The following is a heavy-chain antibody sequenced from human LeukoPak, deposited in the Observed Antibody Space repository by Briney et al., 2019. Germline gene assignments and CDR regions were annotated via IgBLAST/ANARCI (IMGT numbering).Heavy chain of an antibody. D-gene: IGHD3-22*01. CDR3: AGHDSSTYYYAY. J-gene: IGHJ4*02. CDR2: IYSGVSA. CDR1: GFTVSSNY. V-gene: IGHV3-53*01. Sequence: PGGSLRLSCAASGFTVSSNYMSWVRQAPGTGLEWVSGIYSGVSANYADSVKGRFTISRDNSRNTLYLQMNSLRAEDTAVYYCAGHDSSTYYYAYWGQGALVIVSS.